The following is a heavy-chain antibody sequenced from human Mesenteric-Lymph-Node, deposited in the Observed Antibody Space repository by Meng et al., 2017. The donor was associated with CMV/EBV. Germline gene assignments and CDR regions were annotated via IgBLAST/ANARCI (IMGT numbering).Heavy chain of an antibody. CDR2: IYHSGST. D-gene: IGHD3-10*01. J-gene: IGHJ5*02. CDR3: ATIRGGSGSYRDWFDP. CDR1: GGSISSNNW. Sequence: GGSISSNNWWSWVRQPPGKGMEWIGEIYHSGSTNYNPSLKSRLTISVDKSKNQFSLKLSSVTAADTAVYYCATIRGGSGSYRDWFDPWGQGALVTVSS. V-gene: IGHV4-4*02.